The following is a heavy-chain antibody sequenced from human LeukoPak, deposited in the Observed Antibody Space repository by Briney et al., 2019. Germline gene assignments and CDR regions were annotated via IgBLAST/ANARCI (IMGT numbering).Heavy chain of an antibody. CDR1: GLTFSNYA. J-gene: IGHJ4*02. Sequence: PGGSLRLSCAASGLTFSNYAMLWVRQAPGKGLEWISSTTSTGTVTFYADSVRGRFTISRDNPKDTLYLQMNSLRAEDTAVYYCAKEGGGGSGYYPFDYWGQGTLVTVSS. CDR2: TTSTGTVT. D-gene: IGHD3-22*01. CDR3: AKEGGGGSGYYPFDY. V-gene: IGHV3-23*01.